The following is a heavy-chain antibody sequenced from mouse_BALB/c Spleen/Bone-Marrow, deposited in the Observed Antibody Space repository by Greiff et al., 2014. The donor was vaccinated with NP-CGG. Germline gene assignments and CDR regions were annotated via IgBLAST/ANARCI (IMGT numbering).Heavy chain of an antibody. CDR3: AFGNYDFDY. CDR2: IDPGDGDT. J-gene: IGHJ2*01. Sequence: VKLQESGAELVRPGSSVKFSCKPSGYAFSGYWMTWGKQRPGQGLEWIGQIDPGDGDTNYSGKLKGKATLTADESSSTAYMQLSSLTSEDSAVYFCAFGNYDFDYWGQGTTLTVSS. CDR1: GYAFSGYW. V-gene: IGHV1-80*01. D-gene: IGHD2-1*01.